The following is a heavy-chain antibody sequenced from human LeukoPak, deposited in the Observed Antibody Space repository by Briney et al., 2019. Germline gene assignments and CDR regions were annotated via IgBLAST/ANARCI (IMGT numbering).Heavy chain of an antibody. D-gene: IGHD2-2*01. CDR3: AKSGRTSCSTSCYYFDY. V-gene: IGHV3-23*01. Sequence: GGSLRLSCAASGFTFSAYAISWVRQAPGKGLEWVSAINNDGGATYYTDSVKGRFTISRDNSKDTLSLQMNSLRAEDTAVYYCAKSGRTSCSTSCYYFDYWGQGTLVTVSS. CDR1: GFTFSAYA. J-gene: IGHJ4*02. CDR2: INNDGGAT.